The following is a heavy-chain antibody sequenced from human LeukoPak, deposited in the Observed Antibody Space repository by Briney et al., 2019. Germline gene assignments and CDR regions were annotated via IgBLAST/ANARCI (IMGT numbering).Heavy chain of an antibody. CDR3: ARHGSEDSGWSYDAFDI. Sequence: SETLSLTCTVSGGSISSYYWSWVRQPPGKGLEWIGYIYYSGSTNYNPSLKSRVTMSVDTSKNQFSLKLSSVTAADTAVYYCARHGSEDSGWSYDAFDIWGQGTMVTVSS. CDR1: GGSISSYY. J-gene: IGHJ3*02. CDR2: IYYSGST. V-gene: IGHV4-59*08. D-gene: IGHD6-19*01.